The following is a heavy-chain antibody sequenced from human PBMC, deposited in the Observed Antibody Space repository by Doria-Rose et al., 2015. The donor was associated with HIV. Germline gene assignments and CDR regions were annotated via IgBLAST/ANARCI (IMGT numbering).Heavy chain of an antibody. D-gene: IGHD6-13*01. V-gene: IGHV2-26*01. J-gene: IGHJ4*02. CDR2: IFSDDER. CDR1: VVSLSSPGMG. CDR3: ARIKSSRWYHKYYFDF. Sequence: QVTLKESGPVLVIPTETLTLTCTVSVVSLSSPGMGVSWIRQPPGKALEWLANIFSDDERSYNTSLKSRLTISRGTSKSQVVLTMTDMDPVDTATYYCARIKSSRWYHKYYFDFWAREPWSSSPQ.